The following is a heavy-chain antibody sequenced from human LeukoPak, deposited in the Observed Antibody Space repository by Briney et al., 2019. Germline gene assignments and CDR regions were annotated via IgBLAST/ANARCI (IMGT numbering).Heavy chain of an antibody. V-gene: IGHV3-7*01. CDR3: ARFYYFGSGSYGY. CDR1: GFTFSSYW. J-gene: IGHJ4*02. CDR2: IKQDGSEK. D-gene: IGHD3-10*01. Sequence: GGSLRLSCAASGFTFSSYWMSWVRQAPGKGLEWVASIKQDGSEKYYVDSVKGRFTISRDNAKNLLYVQMNSLRAEDTAVYYCARFYYFGSGSYGYWGQGTLVTVSS.